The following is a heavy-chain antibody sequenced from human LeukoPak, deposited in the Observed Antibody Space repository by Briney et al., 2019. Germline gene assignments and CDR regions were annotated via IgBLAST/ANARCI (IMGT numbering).Heavy chain of an antibody. Sequence: GGSLRLSCAASGFTFSSYSMNWVRQAPGKGLEGVSSISSSSSYIYYADSVKGRFTISRDNAKNSLYLQMNSLRAEDTAVYYCARLSPPSYCSSTSCYRVGYYYYYGMDVWGQGTTVTVSS. J-gene: IGHJ6*02. CDR2: ISSSSSYI. D-gene: IGHD2-2*02. CDR1: GFTFSSYS. CDR3: ARLSPPSYCSSTSCYRVGYYYYYGMDV. V-gene: IGHV3-21*01.